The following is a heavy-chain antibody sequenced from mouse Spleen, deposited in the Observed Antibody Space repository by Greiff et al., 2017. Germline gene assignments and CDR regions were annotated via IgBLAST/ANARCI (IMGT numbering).Heavy chain of an antibody. CDR3: ARRGYYSYDRFFDY. J-gene: IGHJ2*01. D-gene: IGHD2-12*01. Sequence: LVESGPELVKPGASVKISCKASGYTFTDYYINWVKQRPGQGLEWIGWIYPGSGNTKYNEKFKGKATLTVDTSSSTAYMQLSSLTSEDSAVYFCARRGYYSYDRFFDYWGQGTTLTVSS. V-gene: IGHV1-84*01. CDR1: GYTFTDYY. CDR2: IYPGSGNT.